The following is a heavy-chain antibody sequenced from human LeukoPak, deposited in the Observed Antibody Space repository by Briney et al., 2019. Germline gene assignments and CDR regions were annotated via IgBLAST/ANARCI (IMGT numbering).Heavy chain of an antibody. CDR1: VGSISRGDYY. Sequence: SETLSLTCTVSVGSISRGDYYWSWIRQPQGKGLECIGYISQSGSTSYNPSLKSRVTISVDRSKRQLFLKLTSVTAADTAVYYCARGRGVGAPSGYFDYWGQGTLVTVSS. V-gene: IGHV4-30-2*01. J-gene: IGHJ4*02. CDR2: ISQSGST. CDR3: ARGRGVGAPSGYFDY. D-gene: IGHD1-26*01.